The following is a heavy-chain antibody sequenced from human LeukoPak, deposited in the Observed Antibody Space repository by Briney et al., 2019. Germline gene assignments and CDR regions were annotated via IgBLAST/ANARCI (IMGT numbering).Heavy chain of an antibody. D-gene: IGHD4/OR15-4a*01. J-gene: IGHJ4*02. V-gene: IGHV1-46*01. CDR2: INPSGGST. Sequence: ASVKVSCKASGYTLTGYYMHWVRQAPGQGLEWMGIINPSGGSTSYAQKFQGRVTMTRDMSTSTVYMELSSLRSEDTAVYYCARSEGRLYYFDYWGQGTLVTVSS. CDR3: ARSEGRLYYFDY. CDR1: GYTLTGYY.